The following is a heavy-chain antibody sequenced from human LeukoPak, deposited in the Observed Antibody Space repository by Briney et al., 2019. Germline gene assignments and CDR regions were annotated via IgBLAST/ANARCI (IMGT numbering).Heavy chain of an antibody. CDR2: ISSSGHTT. CDR1: GFTFSTYP. V-gene: IGHV3-23*01. J-gene: IGHJ4*02. Sequence: PGGSLGLSCTASGFTFSTYPMAWVRQAPGKGPEWVSQISSSGHTTHYGDSVKGRFTISRDNSKDTVYLQMNSLRVEDTAVYYCAKDKKAPGGNDFWRAGDYWGPGTLVTVSS. CDR3: AKDKKAPGGNDFWRAGDY. D-gene: IGHD3-3*01.